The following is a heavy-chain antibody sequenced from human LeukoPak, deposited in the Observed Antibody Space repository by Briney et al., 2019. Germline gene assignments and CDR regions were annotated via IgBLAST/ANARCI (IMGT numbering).Heavy chain of an antibody. J-gene: IGHJ4*02. CDR3: ARSGDGYTLDY. CDR1: RFTVSSNY. Sequence: GGSLRLSCAASRFTVSSNYMSWVRQAPGKGLEWVSVIYSGGSTYYADSVKGRFTISRDNSKNTLYLQMNSLRAEDTAVYYCARSGDGYTLDYWGQGTLVTVSS. CDR2: IYSGGST. D-gene: IGHD5-24*01. V-gene: IGHV3-53*01.